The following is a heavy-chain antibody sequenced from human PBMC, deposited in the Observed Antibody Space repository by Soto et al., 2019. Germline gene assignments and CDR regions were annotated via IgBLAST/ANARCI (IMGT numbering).Heavy chain of an antibody. CDR2: INSDGSST. V-gene: IGHV3-74*01. Sequence: GSLRLACSASGCTFSSYWMHWVRQAAGKGLVWVSRINSDGSSTSYADSVKGRFTISRDNAKNTLYLQMNSLRAEDTAVYYCASSYYDFWSGYPLDVWGQGTKVTVYS. J-gene: IGHJ6*02. CDR1: GCTFSSYW. CDR3: ASSYYDFWSGYPLDV. D-gene: IGHD3-3*01.